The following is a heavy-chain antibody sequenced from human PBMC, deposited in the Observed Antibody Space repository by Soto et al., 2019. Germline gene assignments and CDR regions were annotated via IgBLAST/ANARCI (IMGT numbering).Heavy chain of an antibody. D-gene: IGHD2-15*01. Sequence: PGESLKISCKGSGYSFTSYWISWVRQMPGKGLEWMGRIDPSDSYTNYSPSFQGHVTISADKSISTAYLQWSSLKASDTAMYYCARRGRYCSGGSCYLPNWFDPWGQGTLVTVS. V-gene: IGHV5-10-1*01. CDR2: IDPSDSYT. J-gene: IGHJ5*02. CDR1: GYSFTSYW. CDR3: ARRGRYCSGGSCYLPNWFDP.